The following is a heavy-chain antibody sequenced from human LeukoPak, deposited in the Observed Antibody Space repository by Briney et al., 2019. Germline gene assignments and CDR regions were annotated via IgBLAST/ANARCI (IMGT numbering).Heavy chain of an antibody. CDR2: INPSGGST. Sequence: ASVKVSCKASGYTFTSYYMHWVRQAPGQGLEWMGIINPSGGSTSYAQKLQGRVTMTTDTSTSTAYMELRSLRSDDTAVYYCARALYYYDSSGYSDYWGQGTLVTVSS. CDR1: GYTFTSYY. D-gene: IGHD3-22*01. CDR3: ARALYYYDSSGYSDY. V-gene: IGHV1-46*01. J-gene: IGHJ4*02.